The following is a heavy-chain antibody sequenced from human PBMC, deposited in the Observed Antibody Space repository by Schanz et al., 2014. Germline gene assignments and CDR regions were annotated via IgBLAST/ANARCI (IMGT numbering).Heavy chain of an antibody. CDR3: ARDRVYSYGLPADY. V-gene: IGHV1-2*06. J-gene: IGHJ4*02. Sequence: QVQLVQSGAEVKKPGASMKVSCKASGRTFIVYHVLHWVRQAPGQGLEWMGRISPNSGDTHSAQKFQGRVTMTWDRSISTANMELSSLRSEDTAVYYCARDRVYSYGLPADYWGQGTLVTVSS. CDR2: ISPNSGDT. D-gene: IGHD5-18*01. CDR1: GRTFIVYH.